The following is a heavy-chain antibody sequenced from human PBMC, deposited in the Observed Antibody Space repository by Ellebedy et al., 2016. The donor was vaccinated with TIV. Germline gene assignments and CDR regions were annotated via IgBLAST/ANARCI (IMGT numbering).Heavy chain of an antibody. V-gene: IGHV4-59*01. J-gene: IGHJ5*02. Sequence: PSETLSLTCTVSGGPIRSYYWSWIRQPPGKGLEWIGYIYYSGSTYYNSSFKSRVSISIDTSMNKFSLEVNSVTAADTAVYFCARVGYGYIAWGQGTQVIVSS. D-gene: IGHD5-18*01. CDR2: IYYSGST. CDR1: GGPIRSYY. CDR3: ARVGYGYIA.